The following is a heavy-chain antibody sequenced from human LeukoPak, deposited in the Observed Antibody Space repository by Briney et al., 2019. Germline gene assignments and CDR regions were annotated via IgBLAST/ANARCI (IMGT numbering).Heavy chain of an antibody. V-gene: IGHV3-21*01. CDR2: ISSSSSYI. J-gene: IGHJ4*02. Sequence: GGSLRLSCAASGFTFSSYSMNWVRQAPGKGLEWVSSISSSSSYIYYADSVKGRFTISRDNAKNSLYLQMNSLRAEDTAVYYCARVLWTGYYYGSGSYPIDYWGQGTLVTVSS. CDR3: ARVLWTGYYYGSGSYPIDY. CDR1: GFTFSSYS. D-gene: IGHD3-10*01.